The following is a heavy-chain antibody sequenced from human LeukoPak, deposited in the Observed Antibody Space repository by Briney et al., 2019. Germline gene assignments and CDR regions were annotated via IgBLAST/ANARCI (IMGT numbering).Heavy chain of an antibody. CDR3: ARSITMFGVAYMDV. J-gene: IGHJ6*03. D-gene: IGHD3-3*01. V-gene: IGHV4-61*08. Sequence: SETLSLTCTVSGGSISSGDYYWSWIRQPPGKGLEWIGYIYYSGSTNYNPSLKSRVTMSVDTSKNQFSLKVSSVTAADTAVYYCARSITMFGVAYMDVWGKGTTVTVSS. CDR2: IYYSGST. CDR1: GGSISSGDYY.